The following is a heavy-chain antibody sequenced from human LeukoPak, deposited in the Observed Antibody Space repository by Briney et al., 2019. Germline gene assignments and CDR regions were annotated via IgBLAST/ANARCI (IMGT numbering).Heavy chain of an antibody. J-gene: IGHJ4*02. CDR1: GGSISSYY. CDR3: ARGSYYYDSSGYSIDY. V-gene: IGHV4-59*08. Sequence: PSETLSLTCTVSGGSISSYYWSWIRQPPGKGLEWIGYIYYSGSTNYNPSLKSRVTISVDTSKNQFSLKLSSVTAADTAVYYCARGSYYYDSSGYSIDYWGLGTLVTVSS. CDR2: IYYSGST. D-gene: IGHD3-22*01.